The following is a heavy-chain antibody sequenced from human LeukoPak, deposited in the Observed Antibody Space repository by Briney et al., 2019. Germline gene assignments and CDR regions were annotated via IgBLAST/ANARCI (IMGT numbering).Heavy chain of an antibody. J-gene: IGHJ4*02. Sequence: PSETLSLTCTVSGGSISNYYWTWIRQPPGKGLEWIGCIYYSGNTNKNPSLKSRLIISVDTSKNQFSLKLSSVTAADTAVYYCARVGDGNFDYWGQGTLVTVSS. CDR2: IYYSGNT. V-gene: IGHV4-59*01. CDR1: GGSISNYY. CDR3: ARVGDGNFDY.